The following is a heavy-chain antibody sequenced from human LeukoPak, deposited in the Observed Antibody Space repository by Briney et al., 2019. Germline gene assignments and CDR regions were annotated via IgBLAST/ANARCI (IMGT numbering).Heavy chain of an antibody. J-gene: IGHJ4*02. D-gene: IGHD3-16*01. V-gene: IGHV3-33*06. CDR2: IWYDGSEK. CDR3: AKDWGTSGDGSSFGFFDY. CDR1: GFTFSHTG. Sequence: GSLRLSCAASGFTFSHTGMHWVRQAPGKGLEWVAVIWYDGSEKYYADSVKGRFTISRDNSKNTVYLQMNSLRVDDTAVYYCAKDWGTSGDGSSFGFFDYWGQGALVTVSS.